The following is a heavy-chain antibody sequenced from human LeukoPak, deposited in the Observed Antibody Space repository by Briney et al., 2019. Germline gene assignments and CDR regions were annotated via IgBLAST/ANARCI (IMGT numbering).Heavy chain of an antibody. CDR1: GGTFSSYA. CDR2: IIPIFGTA. D-gene: IGHD4-17*01. CDR3: ASPVHDYGVNGDYYYYVDV. V-gene: IGHV1-69*01. J-gene: IGHJ6*03. Sequence: SVKVSCKASGGTFSSYAISWVRQAPGQGLEWMGGIIPIFGTANYAQKFQGRVTITADESTSTAYMELSSLRSEDTAVYYCASPVHDYGVNGDYYYYVDVWGKGTTVTVSS.